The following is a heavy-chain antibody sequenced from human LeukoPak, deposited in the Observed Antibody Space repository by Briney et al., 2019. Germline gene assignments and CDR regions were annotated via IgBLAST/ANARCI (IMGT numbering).Heavy chain of an antibody. V-gene: IGHV1-18*01. CDR2: ISAYNGNT. Sequence: VASVKVSCKASGYTFTSYGISWVRQAPGHGLEWMGWISAYNGNTNYAQKLQGRVTMTTDTSTSTAYMELRSLRSDDTAVYYCARSEVLLWFGELGGYWGQGTLVTVSS. J-gene: IGHJ4*02. CDR1: GYTFTSYG. D-gene: IGHD3-10*01. CDR3: ARSEVLLWFGELGGY.